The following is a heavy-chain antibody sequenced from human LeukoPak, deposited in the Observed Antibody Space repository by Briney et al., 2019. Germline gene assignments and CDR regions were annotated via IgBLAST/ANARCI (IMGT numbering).Heavy chain of an antibody. Sequence: GGSLRLSCEGSGFTFSSYTMHWIRQAPGKGLEWVSSISGSNSYIFYADSVKGRFTVSRDNSKNTLYLQMNSLRAEDTAVYYCARGIRPPGYYDSSGYYFDYWGQGTLVTVSS. J-gene: IGHJ4*02. D-gene: IGHD3-22*01. CDR1: GFTFSSYT. CDR2: ISGSNSYI. CDR3: ARGIRPPGYYDSSGYYFDY. V-gene: IGHV3-21*04.